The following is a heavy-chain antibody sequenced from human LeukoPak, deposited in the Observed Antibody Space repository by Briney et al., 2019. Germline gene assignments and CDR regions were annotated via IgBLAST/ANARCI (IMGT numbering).Heavy chain of an antibody. V-gene: IGHV1-8*03. CDR3: ARVQWVRSNPPLDAFDI. J-gene: IGHJ3*02. CDR2: MNPNSGNT. CDR1: GYTFTSYD. D-gene: IGHD3-10*01. Sequence: GASVKVSRKASGYTFTSYDINWVRQATGQGLEWMGWMNPNSGNTGYAQKFQGRVTITRNTSISTAYMELSSLRSEDTAVYYCARVQWVRSNPPLDAFDIWGQGTMVTVSS.